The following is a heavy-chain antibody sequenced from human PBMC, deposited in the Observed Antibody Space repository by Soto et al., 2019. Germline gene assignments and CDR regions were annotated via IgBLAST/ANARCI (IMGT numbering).Heavy chain of an antibody. V-gene: IGHV3-23*01. CDR2: ISGSGGST. CDR3: ARDPLAIVRGIQHFDY. CDR1: GFTFSSYA. J-gene: IGHJ4*02. Sequence: LRLSCAASGFTFSSYAMSWVRQAPGKGLEWVSAISGSGGSTHYADSVKGRFTISRDNSKNTLYLQMNSLRAEDTAVYYCARDPLAIVRGIQHFDYWGQGTLVTVSS. D-gene: IGHD3-10*01.